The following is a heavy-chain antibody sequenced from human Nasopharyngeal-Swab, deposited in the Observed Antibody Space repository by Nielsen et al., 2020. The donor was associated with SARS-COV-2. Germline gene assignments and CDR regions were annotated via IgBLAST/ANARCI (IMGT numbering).Heavy chain of an antibody. CDR3: VRVGPYCGDDCYSRFFDY. CDR2: IINKGMRNTT. V-gene: IGHV3-72*01. Sequence: SLITSRAAPGFVFRDHYMDLGRHAPGTGLEWVASIINKGMRNTTEYAASGKGRFTITNDNSENSLYLHMNCLKTEDAAAYYCVRVGPYCGDDCYSRFFDYWGQGALVTVSS. J-gene: IGHJ4*02. D-gene: IGHD2-21*02. CDR1: GFVFRDHY.